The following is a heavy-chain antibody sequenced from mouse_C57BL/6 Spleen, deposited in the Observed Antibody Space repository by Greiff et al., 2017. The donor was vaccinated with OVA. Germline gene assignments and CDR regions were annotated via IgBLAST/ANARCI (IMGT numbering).Heavy chain of an antibody. D-gene: IGHD2-5*01. CDR3: ARETSYSNYDYYAMDY. J-gene: IGHJ4*01. CDR2: ISYDGSN. Sequence: EVKLMESGPGLVKPSQSLSLTCSVTGYSITSGYYWNWIRQFPGNKLEWMGYISYDGSNNYNPSLKNRISITRDTSKNQFFLKLNSVTTEDTATYYCARETSYSNYDYYAMDYWGQGTSVTVSS. V-gene: IGHV3-6*01. CDR1: GYSITSGYY.